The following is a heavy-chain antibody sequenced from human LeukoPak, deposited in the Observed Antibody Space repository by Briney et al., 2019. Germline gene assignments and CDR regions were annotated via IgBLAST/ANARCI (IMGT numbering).Heavy chain of an antibody. Sequence: PGGSLRLSCAASGFTFSSYAMTWVRQAPGKGLEWVSSISGSGTSTYYADSVKGRFTISRDNSKNTLYLRMNSLRAEDTAVYYCARSGVQWQWLLTYDAFDIWGQGTMVTVSS. CDR1: GFTFSSYA. V-gene: IGHV3-23*01. J-gene: IGHJ3*02. CDR3: ARSGVQWQWLLTYDAFDI. CDR2: ISGSGTST. D-gene: IGHD6-19*01.